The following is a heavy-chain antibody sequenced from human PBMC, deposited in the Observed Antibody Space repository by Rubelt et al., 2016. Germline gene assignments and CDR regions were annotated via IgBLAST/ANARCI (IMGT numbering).Heavy chain of an antibody. CDR1: GFTFTSSA. CDR2: IVVGSGNT. CDR3: AADSGYGPSMDV. D-gene: IGHD5-12*01. J-gene: IGHJ6*02. V-gene: IGHV1-58*01. Sequence: QMQLVQSGPEVKKPGTSVKVSCKASGFTFTSSAVQWVRQARGQRLEWIGWIVVGSGNTNYAQKFQDRGTITRERSTSTAYMELSSLRSEDTAVYYCAADSGYGPSMDVWGQGTTVTVSS.